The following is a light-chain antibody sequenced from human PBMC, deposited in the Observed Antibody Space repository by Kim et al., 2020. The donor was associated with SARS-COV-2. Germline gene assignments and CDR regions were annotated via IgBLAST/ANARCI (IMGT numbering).Light chain of an antibody. Sequence: VTISFSGSRSTLGSGSEYSYWYQQLPGTAPKLLIYSDTQRPSGVPDRFSGSRSGTSASLAISGLRSEDEADYYCATWDVSLSAWVFGGGTQLTVL. CDR2: SDT. CDR1: RSTLGSGSEY. J-gene: IGLJ3*02. CDR3: ATWDVSLSAWV. V-gene: IGLV1-47*02.